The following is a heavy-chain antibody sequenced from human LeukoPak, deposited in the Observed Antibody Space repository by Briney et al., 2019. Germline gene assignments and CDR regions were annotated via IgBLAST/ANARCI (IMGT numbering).Heavy chain of an antibody. CDR2: IRYDGSNK. CDR3: AKLRRSPYYALPVGFDS. CDR1: GFTFSSYG. D-gene: IGHD3-3*01. J-gene: IGHJ4*02. Sequence: GGSLRLSCAASGFTFSSYGMHWVRQAPGKGLEWVAFIRYDGSNKYYAESVKGRFTISRDNSWDNTLYLQMDSLRAEDTAIYYCAKLRRSPYYALPVGFDSWGQGTLVTVSS. V-gene: IGHV3-30*02.